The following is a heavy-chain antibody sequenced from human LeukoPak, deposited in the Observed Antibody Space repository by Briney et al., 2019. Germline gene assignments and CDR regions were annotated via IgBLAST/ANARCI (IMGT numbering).Heavy chain of an antibody. J-gene: IGHJ4*02. CDR1: GGTFSSYA. V-gene: IGHV1-69*05. Sequence: SVKVSCKASGGTFSSYAISWVRQAPGQGLEWMGRIIPIFGTANYAQKFQGRVTITTDESTSTAYMELSSLRSEDAAVYYCASGGFDSSVDYWGQGTLVTVSS. CDR2: IIPIFGTA. D-gene: IGHD3-22*01. CDR3: ASGGFDSSVDY.